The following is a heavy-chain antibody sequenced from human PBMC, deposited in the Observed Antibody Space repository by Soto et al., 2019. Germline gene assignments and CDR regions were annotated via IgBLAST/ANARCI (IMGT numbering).Heavy chain of an antibody. CDR1: GFTFDDYA. CDR3: AKDLILGYCSGGSCSRGMDV. D-gene: IGHD2-15*01. V-gene: IGHV3-9*01. J-gene: IGHJ6*02. Sequence: PGGSLRLSCAASGFTFDDYAMHWVRQAPGKGLEWVSGISWNSGSIGYADPVKGRFTISRDNAKNSLYLQMNSLRAEDTALYYCAKDLILGYCSGGSCSRGMDVWGQGTTVTVSS. CDR2: ISWNSGSI.